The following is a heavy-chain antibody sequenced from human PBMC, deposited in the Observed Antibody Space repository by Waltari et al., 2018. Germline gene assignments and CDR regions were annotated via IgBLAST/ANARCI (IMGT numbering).Heavy chain of an antibody. CDR3: ARPNNSGWYYFDY. J-gene: IGHJ4*02. CDR2: IYYSGST. D-gene: IGHD6-19*01. Sequence: QVQLQESGPGLVKPSETLSLTCTVSGGSTSSYYWSWIRQPPGKGLEWLGYIYYSGSTNYNPSLKIRVTISVDTSKNQFSLKLSSVTAADTAVYYCARPNNSGWYYFDYWGQGILVTVSS. V-gene: IGHV4-59*08. CDR1: GGSTSSYY.